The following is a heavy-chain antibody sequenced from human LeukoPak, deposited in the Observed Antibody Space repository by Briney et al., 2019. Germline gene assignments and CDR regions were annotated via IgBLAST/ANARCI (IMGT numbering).Heavy chain of an antibody. CDR1: RFTFDDYA. Sequence: GRSLRLSCAASRFTFDDYAMHWDRQAPGKGLEWVSGISWNSGSIGYADSVKGRFTISRDNAKNSLYLQMNSLRAEDTALYYCAKDDGGSFDYWGQGTLVTVSS. J-gene: IGHJ4*02. CDR3: AKDDGGSFDY. CDR2: ISWNSGSI. V-gene: IGHV3-9*01.